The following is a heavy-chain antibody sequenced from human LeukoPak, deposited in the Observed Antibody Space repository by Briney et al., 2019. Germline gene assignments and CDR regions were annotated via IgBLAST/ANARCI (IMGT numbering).Heavy chain of an antibody. V-gene: IGHV3-23*01. CDR1: GFTFSSYA. J-gene: IGHJ4*02. Sequence: GGALRLSCAASGFTFSSYAMSWVRQAPGKGLEWVSAISGSGGSTYYADSVKGRFTISRDNSKNTLYPQMNSLRAEDTAVYYCAKHQDYGDYVFDYWGQGTLVTVSS. CDR2: ISGSGGST. CDR3: AKHQDYGDYVFDY. D-gene: IGHD4-17*01.